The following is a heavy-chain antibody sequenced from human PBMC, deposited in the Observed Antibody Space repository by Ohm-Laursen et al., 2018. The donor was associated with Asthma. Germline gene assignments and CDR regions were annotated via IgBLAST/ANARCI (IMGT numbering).Heavy chain of an antibody. V-gene: IGHV3-7*02. J-gene: IGHJ4*02. Sequence: SLRLSCAASGDTFNIFGNSWMAWVRQAPGKGLEWLAKIQPLGGAAVYADSVKGRFTISRDNAKSSLYLQMTSLRAEDTAIYYCATEAWWRCDHWGQGSLVTVSS. CDR2: IQPLGGAA. CDR3: ATEAWWRCDH. D-gene: IGHD2-15*01. CDR1: GDTFNIFGNSW.